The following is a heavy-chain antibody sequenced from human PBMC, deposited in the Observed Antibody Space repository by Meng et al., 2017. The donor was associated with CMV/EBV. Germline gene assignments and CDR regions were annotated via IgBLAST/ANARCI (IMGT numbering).Heavy chain of an antibody. D-gene: IGHD2-2*01. J-gene: IGHJ4*02. CDR3: AFSDCSSTSCWFDY. CDR2: IIPTFGTA. CDR1: GGTFSSYA. V-gene: IGHV1-69*05. Sequence: PVKVSCKASGGTFSSYAISWVRQAPGQGLEWMGGIIPTFGTANYAQKFQGRVTITTDESTSTAYMELSSLRSEDTAVYYCAFSDCSSTSCWFDYWGQGTLVTVSS.